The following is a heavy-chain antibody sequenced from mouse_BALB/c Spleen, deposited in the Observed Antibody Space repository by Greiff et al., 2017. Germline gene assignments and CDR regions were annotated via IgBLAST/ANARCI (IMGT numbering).Heavy chain of an antibody. Sequence: EVQVVESGGDLVKPGGSLKLSCAASGFTFSSYGMSWVRQTPDKRLEWVATISSGGSYTYYPDSVKGRFTISRDNAKNTLYLQMSSLKSEDTAMYYCARLGSTAPYAMDYWGQGTSVTVSS. CDR1: GFTFSSYG. CDR3: ARLGSTAPYAMDY. D-gene: IGHD2-1*01. J-gene: IGHJ4*01. V-gene: IGHV5-6*01. CDR2: ISSGGSYT.